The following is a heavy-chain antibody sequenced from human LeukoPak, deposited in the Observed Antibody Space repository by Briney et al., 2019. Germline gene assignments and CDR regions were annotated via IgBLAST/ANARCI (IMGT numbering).Heavy chain of an antibody. Sequence: SETLSLTCTVSGYSISSGYYWGWIRQPPGKGLEWIGSIYHSGSTYYNPSLKSRVTISVDTSKNQFSLKLSSVAAADTAVYYCARGGDILTGYRSYYFDYWGQGTLVTVSS. CDR1: GYSISSGYY. CDR3: ARGGDILTGYRSYYFDY. CDR2: IYHSGST. J-gene: IGHJ4*02. V-gene: IGHV4-38-2*02. D-gene: IGHD3-9*01.